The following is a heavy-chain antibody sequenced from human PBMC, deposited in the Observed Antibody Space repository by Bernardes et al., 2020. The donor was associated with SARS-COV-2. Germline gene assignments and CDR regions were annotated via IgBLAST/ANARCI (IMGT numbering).Heavy chain of an antibody. CDR1: GFTFGDYA. CDR2: IRSKAYGGTT. Sequence: GGSLRLSCTASGFTFGDYAMSWFRQAPGKGLEWVGFIRSKAYGGTTEYAASVKGRFTISRDDSKSIAYLQMNSLKTEDTAVYYCTRDGSSWTWAFDIWGQGTMVTVSS. V-gene: IGHV3-49*03. J-gene: IGHJ3*02. CDR3: TRDGSSWTWAFDI. D-gene: IGHD6-13*01.